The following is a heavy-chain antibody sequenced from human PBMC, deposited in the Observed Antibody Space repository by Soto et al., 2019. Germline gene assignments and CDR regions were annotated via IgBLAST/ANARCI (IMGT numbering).Heavy chain of an antibody. CDR2: ISYDGSNK. J-gene: IGHJ3*02. Sequence: GGSLRLSCAASGFTFSSYGMHWVRQAPGKGLEWVAVISYDGSNKYYADSVKGRFTISRDNSKNTLYLQMNSLRAEDTAVYYCAKGLRYFDCLRAGDAFDIWGQGTMVTVSS. CDR3: AKGLRYFDCLRAGDAFDI. CDR1: GFTFSSYG. V-gene: IGHV3-30*18. D-gene: IGHD3-9*01.